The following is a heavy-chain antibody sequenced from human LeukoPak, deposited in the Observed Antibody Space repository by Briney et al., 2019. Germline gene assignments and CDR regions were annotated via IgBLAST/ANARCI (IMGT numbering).Heavy chain of an antibody. V-gene: IGHV1-69*01. CDR3: ASIINLGATRYYFDY. J-gene: IGHJ4*02. Sequence: SVKVSCKASGGTFSSYAISWVRQAPGQGLEWMGGIIPIFGTANYAQKFQGRVTITADESTSTAYMELSSLRSEDTAVYYCASIINLGATRYYFDYWGQGTLVTVSS. CDR2: IIPIFGTA. CDR1: GGTFSSYA. D-gene: IGHD1-26*01.